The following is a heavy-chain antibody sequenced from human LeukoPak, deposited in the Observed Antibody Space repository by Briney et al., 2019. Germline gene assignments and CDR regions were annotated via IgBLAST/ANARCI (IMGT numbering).Heavy chain of an antibody. Sequence: ASVKVSCKASGYTFSSFGITWVRQAPGQGLEWMGWVSAYNGDTHYAQMVQGRVTMTTDTSTSTAYMDLTSLTSDDTAVYYCARGNMLFSTSSFDYWGQGTLVTVSS. CDR1: GYTFSSFG. CDR3: ARGNMLFSTSSFDY. J-gene: IGHJ4*02. D-gene: IGHD2-2*01. CDR2: VSAYNGDT. V-gene: IGHV1-18*01.